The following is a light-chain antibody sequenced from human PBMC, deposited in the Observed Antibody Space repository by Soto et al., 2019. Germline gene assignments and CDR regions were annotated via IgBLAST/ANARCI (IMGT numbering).Light chain of an antibody. CDR3: QQYGSSLIT. CDR1: QRVSARY. Sequence: TQSPSTLSASVGDTVTVTCRASQRVSARYLAWFHQKPGQAPRLLIFGASARATGIPDRFSGSGSGTDFTLTISRLEPEDFAVYYCQQYGSSLITFGQGTRLEIK. J-gene: IGKJ5*01. V-gene: IGKV3-20*01. CDR2: GAS.